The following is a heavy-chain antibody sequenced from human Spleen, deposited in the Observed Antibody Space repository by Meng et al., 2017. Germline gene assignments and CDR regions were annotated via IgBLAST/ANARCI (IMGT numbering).Heavy chain of an antibody. CDR3: ARGPTTMAHDFDY. Sequence: LQRWGRGRSMPAENLSLTCVFSGGTVSDYYWSLIRQPPGKGREWIGEINHSGSTNYNPSLESRATISVDTSQNNLSLKLISVTAADSAVYYCARGPTTMAHDFDYWGQGTLVTVSS. V-gene: IGHV4-34*01. J-gene: IGHJ4*02. CDR1: GGTVSDYY. D-gene: IGHD4-11*01. CDR2: INHSGST.